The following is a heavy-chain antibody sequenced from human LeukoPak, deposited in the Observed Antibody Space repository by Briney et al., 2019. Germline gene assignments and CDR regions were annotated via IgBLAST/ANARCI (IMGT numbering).Heavy chain of an antibody. CDR3: ARLFSGSYYDDEFLDY. D-gene: IGHD1-26*01. CDR2: IEQDGSEK. Sequence: PGGSLRLSCAASGFTFSSYWMSWVRQAPGKGLEWVANIEQDGSEKYYVDSVKGRFTISRDNAKNSLYLQMNSLRAEDTAVYYCARLFSGSYYDDEFLDYWGQGTLVTVSS. CDR1: GFTFSSYW. V-gene: IGHV3-7*01. J-gene: IGHJ4*02.